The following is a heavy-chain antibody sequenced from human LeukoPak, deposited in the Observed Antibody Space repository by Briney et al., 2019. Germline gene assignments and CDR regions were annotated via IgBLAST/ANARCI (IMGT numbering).Heavy chain of an antibody. CDR1: GFTFSSYE. CDR3: ARGPIVVAGQYYYYMDV. Sequence: GGSLRLSCAASGFTFSSYEMNWVRQAPGKGLEWVSYISSSGSTIYYADSVKGRFTISRDNAKNSLYLQMNSLRAEDTAVYYCARGPIVVAGQYYYYMDVWGKGTTVTVSS. V-gene: IGHV3-48*03. CDR2: ISSSGSTI. D-gene: IGHD6-19*01. J-gene: IGHJ6*03.